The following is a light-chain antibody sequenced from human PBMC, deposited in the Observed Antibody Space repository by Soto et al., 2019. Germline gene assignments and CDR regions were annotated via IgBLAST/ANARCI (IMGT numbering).Light chain of an antibody. CDR2: GNS. J-gene: IGLJ2*01. V-gene: IGLV1-40*01. CDR3: HSYDSSLSGLVV. Sequence: QSVLTQPPSVSGAPGQRVTISCTGSSSNIGAGYDVHWYQQLPGTAPKLLIYGNSNRPSGVPDRFSGSKSGTSASLAITGLQAEDEADYYRHSYDSSLSGLVVFGGGTKRTVL. CDR1: SSNIGAGYD.